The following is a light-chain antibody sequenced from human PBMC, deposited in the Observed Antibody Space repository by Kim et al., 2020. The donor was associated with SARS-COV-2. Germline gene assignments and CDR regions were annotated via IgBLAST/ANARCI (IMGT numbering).Light chain of an antibody. CDR3: GTWDSSLRVVV. V-gene: IGLV1-51*01. CDR2: DNY. Sequence: GQTVTISCSGSSSNIGNNYVSRYQQLPGTAPKLIIYDNYDRPSGIPDRFSGSKSGTSATLAITGLQTGDEADYYCGTWDSSLRVVVFGGGTQLTVL. CDR1: SSNIGNNY. J-gene: IGLJ3*02.